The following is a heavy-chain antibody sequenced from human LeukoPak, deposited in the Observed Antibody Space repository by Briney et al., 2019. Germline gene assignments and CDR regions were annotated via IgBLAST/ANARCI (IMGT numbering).Heavy chain of an antibody. D-gene: IGHD1-26*01. CDR1: GASIISYS. CDR3: ARHAPGPYSGSYAY. J-gene: IGHJ4*02. V-gene: IGHV4-59*08. Sequence: PSETLSLTCTVSGASIISYSWSWIRQPPGKGLEWIGYMSYSGSTNYNPSLQSRVTISVDTSRNQFSLKLSSVTAADTAMYYCARHAPGPYSGSYAYWGQGTLVTVSS. CDR2: MSYSGST.